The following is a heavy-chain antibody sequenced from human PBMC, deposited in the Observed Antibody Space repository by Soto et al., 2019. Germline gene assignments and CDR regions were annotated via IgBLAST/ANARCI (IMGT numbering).Heavy chain of an antibody. Sequence: PGGSLRLSCAASGFTFSAYSMSWVRQAPGKGLEWVSSITSGSDYIYYADSLKGRFTISRDNAKNSLYLQMHSLRAEDTAFYYCERVDGYTYPNDYWGQGTLVTVSS. CDR1: GFTFSAYS. D-gene: IGHD5-12*01. CDR2: ITSGSDYI. J-gene: IGHJ4*02. V-gene: IGHV3-21*01. CDR3: ERVDGYTYPNDY.